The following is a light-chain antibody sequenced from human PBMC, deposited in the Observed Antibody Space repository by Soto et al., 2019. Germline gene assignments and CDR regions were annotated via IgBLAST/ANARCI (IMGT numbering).Light chain of an antibody. V-gene: IGKV1-39*01. CDR2: AEY. J-gene: IGKJ5*01. CDR1: QSISSY. Sequence: DIQMTQSPSSLCASVGDRVTSTCRASQSISSYLNWYQQKPGKAPKLLIYAEYSLQSGVPSRFSGSGSGKELNLTISRLQPEDFATYYCQPINSYPITFGQGTRLEIK. CDR3: QPINSYPIT.